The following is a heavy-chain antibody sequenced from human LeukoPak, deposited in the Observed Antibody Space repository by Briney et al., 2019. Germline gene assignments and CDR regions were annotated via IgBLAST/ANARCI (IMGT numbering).Heavy chain of an antibody. CDR2: ISYSGST. V-gene: IGHV4-59*01. J-gene: IGHJ5*02. D-gene: IGHD1-1*01. CDR3: AREGTAGTNLNWFDP. CDR1: GGSISSYY. Sequence: SETLSLTCTVSGGSISSYYWSWIRQPPGKGLEWIGYISYSGSTNFNPSLKSRVTISVDTSKNQFSLKLSSVTAADTAVFYCAREGTAGTNLNWFDPWGQGTLVTVSS.